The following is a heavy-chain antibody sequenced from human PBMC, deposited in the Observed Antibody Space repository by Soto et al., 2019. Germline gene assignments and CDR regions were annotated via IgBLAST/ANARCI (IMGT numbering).Heavy chain of an antibody. CDR3: ARGVALNPFAGHWFDS. J-gene: IGHJ5*01. Sequence: SQTLSLTCAVYGGSTSSSNYYWSWIRQPPGKVVEWIGYIYFSGITNYNPSLQSRATIXXXXSXSXFXLXXXSVTAADTAVYYCARGVALNPFAGHWFDSWGQGTLVTVSS. CDR1: GGSTSSSNYY. CDR2: IYFSGIT. D-gene: IGHD3-3*02. V-gene: IGHV4-61*01.